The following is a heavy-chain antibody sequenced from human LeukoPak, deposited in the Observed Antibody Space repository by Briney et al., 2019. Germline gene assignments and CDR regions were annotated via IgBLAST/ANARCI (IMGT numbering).Heavy chain of an antibody. V-gene: IGHV1-69*13. J-gene: IGHJ4*02. CDR3: ARGSFTYYYDSSGYYYGVPFDY. CDR2: IIPIFGTA. D-gene: IGHD3-22*01. Sequence: SVKVSCKASGGTFSSHAISWVRQAPGQGLEWMGGIIPIFGTANYAQKFQGRVTITADESTSTACMELSSLRSEDTAVYYCARGSFTYYYDSSGYYYGVPFDYWGQGTLVTVSS. CDR1: GGTFSSHA.